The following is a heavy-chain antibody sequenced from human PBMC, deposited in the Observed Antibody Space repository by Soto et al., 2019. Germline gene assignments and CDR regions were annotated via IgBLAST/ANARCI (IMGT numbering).Heavy chain of an antibody. Sequence: QVQLVQSGAEVKKPGSSVKVSCKASGGTFSSYAIRWVRQAPGQGLEWMGGIITIFGTANYAQKFEGRVTITAAESTSTANMRLSKLRDWGIAVYYCASDRGGNCYDSSGRFAYWGQGTLVTVSS. CDR3: ASDRGGNCYDSSGRFAY. D-gene: IGHD3-22*01. V-gene: IGHV1-69*12. CDR1: GGTFSSYA. CDR2: IITIFGTA. J-gene: IGHJ4*02.